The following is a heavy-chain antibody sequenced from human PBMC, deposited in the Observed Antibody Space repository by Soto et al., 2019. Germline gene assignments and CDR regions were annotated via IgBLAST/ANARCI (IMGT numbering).Heavy chain of an antibody. CDR2: IIPIFGTA. Sequence: QVQLVQSGAEVKKPGSSVKVSCKASGGTFSSYAISWVRQAPGQGLEWMGGIIPIFGTANYAQKFQGRVTIXAXAATSTAYMELSSLRSEDTAVYYCARDRDGGNAFDYWGQGTLVTVSS. D-gene: IGHD2-15*01. CDR1: GGTFSSYA. J-gene: IGHJ4*02. V-gene: IGHV1-69*12. CDR3: ARDRDGGNAFDY.